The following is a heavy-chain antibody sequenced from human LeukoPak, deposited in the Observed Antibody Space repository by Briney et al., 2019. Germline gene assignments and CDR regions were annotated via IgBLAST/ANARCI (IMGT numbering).Heavy chain of an antibody. CDR3: ARLSVVPAAIYKVEAFDI. J-gene: IGHJ3*02. Sequence: ASVKVSCKASGYTFTGYYMHWVRQAPGQGLEWMGWINPNSGGTNYAQKFQGRVTMTRDTSISTAYMELSRLRSDDTAVYYCARLSVVPAAIYKVEAFDIWGQGTMVTVSS. CDR2: INPNSGGT. CDR1: GYTFTGYY. D-gene: IGHD2-2*01. V-gene: IGHV1-2*02.